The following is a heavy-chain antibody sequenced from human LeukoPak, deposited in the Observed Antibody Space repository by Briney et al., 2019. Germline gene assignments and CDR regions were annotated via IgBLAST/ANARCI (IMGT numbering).Heavy chain of an antibody. J-gene: IGHJ4*02. CDR3: ARDTGDGYRGGFDY. Sequence: PSETLSLTCTVSGGSISSYYWSWIRQPPGKGVEWIGYIYYSGSTNHNPSLKSRVTISVDTSKNQFSLKLSSVTAADTAVYYCARDTGDGYRGGFDYWGQGTLVTVSS. D-gene: IGHD5-24*01. V-gene: IGHV4-59*01. CDR2: IYYSGST. CDR1: GGSISSYY.